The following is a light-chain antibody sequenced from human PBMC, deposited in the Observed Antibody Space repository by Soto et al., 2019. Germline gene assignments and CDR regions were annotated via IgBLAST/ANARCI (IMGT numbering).Light chain of an antibody. CDR2: GAF. CDR1: QSISSN. Sequence: EIVLTQSPCTLSLSPGERATLSFRASQSISSNLAWYQQKPGQAPRLLIYGAFTRATGIPVRFSGSGSGTDFALTISNLQSEDFALYYCLQYDNWPPINFGQGTRLEIK. V-gene: IGKV3-15*01. J-gene: IGKJ5*01. CDR3: LQYDNWPPIN.